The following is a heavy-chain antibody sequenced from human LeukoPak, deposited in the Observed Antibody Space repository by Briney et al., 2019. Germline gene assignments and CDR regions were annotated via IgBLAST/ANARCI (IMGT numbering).Heavy chain of an antibody. CDR2: IYYTGST. CDR3: ARQEIGLRSFDP. D-gene: IGHD3/OR15-3a*01. V-gene: IGHV4-39*01. CDR1: GGPISSSSYY. Sequence: SETLSLTCTVSGGPISSSSYYWGWIRQPPGKGLEWIGSIYYTGSTHNNPSLKSRVTISVDTSKNQFSLNLSSVTAADTAVYYCARQEIGLRSFDPWGQGTLVTVSS. J-gene: IGHJ5*02.